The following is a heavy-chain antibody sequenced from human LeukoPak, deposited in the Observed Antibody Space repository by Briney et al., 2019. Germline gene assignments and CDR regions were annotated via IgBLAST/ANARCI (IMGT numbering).Heavy chain of an antibody. CDR3: ARRAIGNIDAFDI. CDR1: GGSISSGGYY. CDR2: IYYSGST. Sequence: SETLSLTCTVSGGSISSGGYYWSWIRQPPGKGLEWIGSIYYSGSTYYNPSLKSRVTISVDTSKNQFSLKLSSVTAADTAVYYCARRAIGNIDAFDIWGQGTMVTVSS. V-gene: IGHV4-39*01. J-gene: IGHJ3*02. D-gene: IGHD4-23*01.